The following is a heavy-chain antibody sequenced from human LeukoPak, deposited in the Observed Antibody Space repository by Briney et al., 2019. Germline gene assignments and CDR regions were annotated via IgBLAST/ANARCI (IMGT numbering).Heavy chain of an antibody. CDR2: INPNSGGT. CDR1: GYTFTGYY. Sequence: ASVKVSCKASGYTFTGYYMHWVRQAPGRGLEWMGRINPNSGGTNYAQKFQGRVTMTRDTSISTAYMKLSRLRSDDTAVYYCARDSSSPLYYYYMDVWGKGTTVTVSS. D-gene: IGHD6-13*01. J-gene: IGHJ6*03. V-gene: IGHV1-2*06. CDR3: ARDSSSPLYYYYMDV.